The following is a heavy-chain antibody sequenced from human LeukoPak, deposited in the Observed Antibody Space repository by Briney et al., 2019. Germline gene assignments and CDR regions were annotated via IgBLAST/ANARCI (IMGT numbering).Heavy chain of an antibody. CDR3: ARVGGYSYGSDY. Sequence: SETLSLTCTVSGGSISSYYWSWIRQPPGKGLEWIGYIYYSGSTNYNPSLKSRVTVSVDTSKNQFSLKLSSVTAADTAVYYCARVGGYSYGSDYWGQGTLVTVSS. CDR1: GGSISSYY. D-gene: IGHD5-18*01. V-gene: IGHV4-59*01. CDR2: IYYSGST. J-gene: IGHJ4*02.